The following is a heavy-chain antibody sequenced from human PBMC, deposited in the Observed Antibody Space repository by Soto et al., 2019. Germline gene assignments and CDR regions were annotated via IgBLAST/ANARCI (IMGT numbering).Heavy chain of an antibody. J-gene: IGHJ4*02. Sequence: PGGSLRLSCAASGFTFSSYAMSWVRQAPGKGLEWVSAISGSGGSTYYADSVKGRFTISRDNSKNTLYLQMNSLRAEDTAVYYCAKSGVVYDYIWGSYRLGTIDYWGQGTLVTVSS. V-gene: IGHV3-23*01. D-gene: IGHD3-16*02. CDR1: GFTFSSYA. CDR2: ISGSGGST. CDR3: AKSGVVYDYIWGSYRLGTIDY.